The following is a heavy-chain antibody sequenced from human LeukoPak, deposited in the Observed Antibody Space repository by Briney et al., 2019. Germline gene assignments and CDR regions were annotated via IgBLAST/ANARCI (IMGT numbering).Heavy chain of an antibody. CDR3: AKSHDYGDYVLQYFQH. V-gene: IGHV3-30*18. CDR2: ISYDGSNK. CDR1: GFTFSSYG. Sequence: PGGSLRLSCAASGFTFSSYGMPWVRQAPGKGLEWVAVISYDGSNKYYADSVKGRFTISRDNSKNTLYLQMNSLRAEDTAVYYCAKSHDYGDYVLQYFQHWGQGTLVTVSS. J-gene: IGHJ1*01. D-gene: IGHD4-17*01.